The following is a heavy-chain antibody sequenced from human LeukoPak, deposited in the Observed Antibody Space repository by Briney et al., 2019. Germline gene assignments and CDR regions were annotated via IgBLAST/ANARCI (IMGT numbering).Heavy chain of an antibody. D-gene: IGHD3-10*01. J-gene: IGHJ4*02. V-gene: IGHV1-18*01. CDR1: GYTFTSYG. Sequence: ASVKVSCKASGYTFTSYGISWVRQAPGQGLEWMGWISAYNGNTNYAQKLQGRVTMTTDTSTSTAYMELRSLRSDDTAVYYCVRVAYYYGSGSYSQRYYFDYWGQGTLVTVSS. CDR3: VRVAYYYGSGSYSQRYYFDY. CDR2: ISAYNGNT.